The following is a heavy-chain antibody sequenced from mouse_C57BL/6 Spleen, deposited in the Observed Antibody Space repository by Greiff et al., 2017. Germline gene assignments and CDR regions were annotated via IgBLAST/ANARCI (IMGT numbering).Heavy chain of an antibody. D-gene: IGHD1-2*01. Sequence: VQLQQPGAELVKPGASVKLSCKASGYTFTSYWMHWVKQRPGQGLEWIGMIHPNSGSTYYNEKFKSKATLTVDKSSSTAYMQLSSLTSEDSAVYYCARNALPYYTMDYWGQGTSVTVAS. J-gene: IGHJ4*01. CDR1: GYTFTSYW. V-gene: IGHV1-64*01. CDR2: IHPNSGST. CDR3: ARNALPYYTMDY.